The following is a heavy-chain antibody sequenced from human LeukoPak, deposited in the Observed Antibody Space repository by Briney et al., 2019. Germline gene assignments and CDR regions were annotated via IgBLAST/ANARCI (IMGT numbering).Heavy chain of an antibody. D-gene: IGHD6-19*01. V-gene: IGHV3-20*04. J-gene: IGHJ3*02. CDR1: GFTFDDYG. CDR2: INWNGGST. CDR3: ASLAVAGTGGDAFDI. Sequence: GSLRLSCAASGFTFDDYGMSWVRQAPGKGLEWVSGINWNGGSTGYADSVKGRFTISRDNAKNSLYLQMNSLRAEDTALYYCASLAVAGTGGDAFDIWGQGTMVTVSS.